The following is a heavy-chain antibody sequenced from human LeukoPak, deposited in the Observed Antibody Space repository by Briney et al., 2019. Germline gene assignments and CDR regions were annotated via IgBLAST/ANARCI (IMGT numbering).Heavy chain of an antibody. Sequence: GGSLRLFCAPSGFTFSSYWMHWVRQAPGKGLVWVSRISSDGTSTSYADSVKGRFTISRDNAKNTLYLQMNSLRAEDTAVYYCARVHYGDYVDYWGQGTLVTVSS. D-gene: IGHD4-17*01. CDR1: GFTFSSYW. CDR2: ISSDGTST. CDR3: ARVHYGDYVDY. V-gene: IGHV3-74*01. J-gene: IGHJ4*02.